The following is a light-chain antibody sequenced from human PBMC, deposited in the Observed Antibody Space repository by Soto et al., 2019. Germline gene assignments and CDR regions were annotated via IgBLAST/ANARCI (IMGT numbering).Light chain of an antibody. CDR3: QQYGTF. CDR2: GAS. V-gene: IGKV3-20*01. CDR1: QSVSSSY. J-gene: IGKJ4*01. Sequence: EIVLTQSPGTLSLSPGERATLSCRASQSVSSSYLAWYQQKPCQAPRLLIYGASSRATGIPDRFSGSGSGTDFTLTISRLEPEDFAVYYCQQYGTFFGGGTKVEIK.